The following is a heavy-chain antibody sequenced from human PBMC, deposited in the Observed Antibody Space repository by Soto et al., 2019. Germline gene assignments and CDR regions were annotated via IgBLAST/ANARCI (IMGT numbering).Heavy chain of an antibody. CDR3: ARESSGWYRNLRY. D-gene: IGHD6-19*01. V-gene: IGHV3-30-3*01. CDR1: GFTFSSYA. J-gene: IGHJ4*02. CDR2: ISYDGSNK. Sequence: GGSLRLSCAASGFTFSSYAMHWVRQAPGKGLEWVAVISYDGSNKYYADSVKGRFTISRDNSKNTLYLQMNSLRAEDTAVYYCARESSGWYRNLRYWGQGTLVTVSS.